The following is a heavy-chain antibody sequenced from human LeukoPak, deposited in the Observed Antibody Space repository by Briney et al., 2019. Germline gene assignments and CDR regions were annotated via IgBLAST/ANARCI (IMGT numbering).Heavy chain of an antibody. D-gene: IGHD1-26*01. Sequence: GGSLRLSCGASGFILDTHDMHWVRQAPGKGLEWVAFIRSDGYHTYYADSVKGRFTITRDNSKNTLYLQMNSLRLEDMAVYYCAKPSGSGVDYWGRGTRVTVSS. CDR3: AKPSGSGVDY. V-gene: IGHV3-30*02. CDR1: GFILDTHD. J-gene: IGHJ4*02. CDR2: IRSDGYHT.